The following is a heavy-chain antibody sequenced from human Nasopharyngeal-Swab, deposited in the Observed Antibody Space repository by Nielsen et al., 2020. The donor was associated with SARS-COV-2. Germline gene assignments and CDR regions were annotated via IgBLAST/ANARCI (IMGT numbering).Heavy chain of an antibody. CDR3: ARARFGVYYDSSGSRDAFDI. J-gene: IGHJ3*02. CDR2: INAGNGNT. V-gene: IGHV1-3*01. D-gene: IGHD3-22*01. Sequence: ASVKVSCKASGYTFTSYVMHWVRQAPGQRLEWMGWINAGNGNTKYSQKFQGRVTITRDTSASTAYMELSSLRSEDTAVYYCARARFGVYYDSSGSRDAFDIWGQGTMVTVSS. CDR1: GYTFTSYV.